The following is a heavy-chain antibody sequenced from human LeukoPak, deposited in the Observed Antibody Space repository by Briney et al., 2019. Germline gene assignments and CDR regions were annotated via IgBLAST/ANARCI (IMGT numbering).Heavy chain of an antibody. CDR2: ISSSGSTI. V-gene: IGHV3-48*03. CDR3: AKQGSSWYRGAFDI. J-gene: IGHJ3*02. Sequence: GGSLRLSCAVSGFTFSSYEMNWVRQAPGKGLEWVSYISSSGSTIYYADSVKGRFTISRDNSKNTLYLQMNSLRAEDTAVYYCAKQGSSWYRGAFDIWGQGTMVTVSS. D-gene: IGHD6-13*01. CDR1: GFTFSSYE.